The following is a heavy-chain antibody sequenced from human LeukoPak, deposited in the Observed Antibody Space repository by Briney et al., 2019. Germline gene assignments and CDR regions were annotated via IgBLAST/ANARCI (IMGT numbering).Heavy chain of an antibody. CDR2: IYYSGTT. V-gene: IGHV4-39*07. Sequence: SETLSLTCTVSGGSISSSSYYWGWIRQPPGKGLGWIGSIYYSGTTYYNPSLKSRVTISVDTSKNQFSLKLSSVTAADTAVYYCARINQPICVDYWGQGTLVTVSS. CDR1: GGSISSSSYY. J-gene: IGHJ4*02. CDR3: ARINQPICVDY.